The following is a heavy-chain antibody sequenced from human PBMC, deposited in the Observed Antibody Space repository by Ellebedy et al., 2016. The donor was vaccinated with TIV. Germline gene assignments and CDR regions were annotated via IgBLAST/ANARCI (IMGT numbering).Heavy chain of an antibody. CDR2: INPNSGGT. Sequence: ASVKVSCKVSGYTLTELSMHWVRQAPGQGLEWMGWINPNSGGTNYAQKFQGRVTMTRDTSISTAYLELTRLRSDDTAVYYCARHSRRLGGGSYYKGPNWFDPWGQGTLVTVSS. CDR1: GYTLTELS. V-gene: IGHV1-2*02. J-gene: IGHJ5*02. D-gene: IGHD1-26*01. CDR3: ARHSRRLGGGSYYKGPNWFDP.